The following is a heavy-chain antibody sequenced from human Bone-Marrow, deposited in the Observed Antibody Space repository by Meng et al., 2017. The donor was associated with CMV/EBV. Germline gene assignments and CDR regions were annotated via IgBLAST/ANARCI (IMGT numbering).Heavy chain of an antibody. V-gene: IGHV3-21*04. Sequence: GESLKISCAASGFTFSSYSMNWVRQAPGKGPEWVSSISSSSSYIYYADSVKGRFTISRDNAKNSLYLQMNSLRAEDTAVYYCARDLRQRTFIVVVPAASGGMDGWGQGTTVTVSS. CDR2: ISSSSSYI. CDR1: GFTFSSYS. D-gene: IGHD2-2*01. CDR3: ARDLRQRTFIVVVPAASGGMDG. J-gene: IGHJ6*02.